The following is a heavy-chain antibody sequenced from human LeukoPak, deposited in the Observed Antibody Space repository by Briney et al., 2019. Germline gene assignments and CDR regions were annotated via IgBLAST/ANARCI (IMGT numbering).Heavy chain of an antibody. D-gene: IGHD3-22*01. V-gene: IGHV4-34*01. CDR2: INHSGST. Sequence: SETLSLTCAVSGESFSGYYWSWIRQPPGKGLEWIGEINHSGSTNYNPSLKSRVTISVDTSKNQFSLKLSSVTAADTAVYYCASRDVVITTTYYFDYWGQGTLVTVSS. CDR3: ASRDVVITTTYYFDY. CDR1: GESFSGYY. J-gene: IGHJ4*02.